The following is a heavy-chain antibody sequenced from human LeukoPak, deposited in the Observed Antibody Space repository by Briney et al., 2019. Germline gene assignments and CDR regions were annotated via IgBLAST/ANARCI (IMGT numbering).Heavy chain of an antibody. D-gene: IGHD2-21*02. CDR1: GFTVSSNY. CDR3: ASTYCGGDCYSGDAFDI. J-gene: IGHJ3*02. Sequence: GGSLRLSCAASGFTVSSNYMSWVRQAPGKGLEWVSVIYSGGSTYYADSVKGRFTISRDNSKNTLYLQMNSLRAEDTAVYYCASTYCGGDCYSGDAFDIWGQGTMVTVSS. CDR2: IYSGGST. V-gene: IGHV3-66*01.